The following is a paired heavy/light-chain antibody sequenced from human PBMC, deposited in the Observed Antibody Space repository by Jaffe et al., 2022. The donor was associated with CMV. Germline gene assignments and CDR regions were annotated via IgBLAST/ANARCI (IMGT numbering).Light chain of an antibody. J-gene: IGKJ3*01. V-gene: IGKV4-1*01. CDR3: QQYYSTLT. CDR2: WAS. CDR1: QSVLYRPINKNY. Sequence: DIVMTQSPDSLAVSLGERATINCKSSQSVLYRPINKNYLAWYQQKPGQPPKLLIYWASTRESGVPDRFSGSGSGTDFTLTISSLQAEDVAVYYCQQYYSTLTFGPGTKVDIK.
Heavy chain of an antibody. D-gene: IGHD6-19*01. Sequence: EVQLVESGGGLVQPGRSLRLSCAASGFTFSSYEMNWVRQAPGKGLEWVSYISSSGSTISYADSVKGRFTISRDNAKHSLYLQMNSLRAEDTAVYYCARAKYSSGWSDLDYWGQGVLVTVSS. V-gene: IGHV3-48*03. CDR3: ARAKYSSGWSDLDY. J-gene: IGHJ4*02. CDR1: GFTFSSYE. CDR2: ISSSGSTI.